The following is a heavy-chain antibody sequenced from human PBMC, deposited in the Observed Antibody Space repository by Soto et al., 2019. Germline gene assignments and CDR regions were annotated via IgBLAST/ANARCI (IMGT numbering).Heavy chain of an antibody. J-gene: IGHJ4*02. D-gene: IGHD6-19*01. CDR1: GYTFTSYA. CDR2: INAGNGNT. Sequence: QVQLVQSGAEVKKPGASVKVSCKASGYTFTSYAMHWVRQAPGQRLEWMGWINAGNGNTKYSQKFQGRVTITRDTSASTAYMELSSLRSEDTAVYYCARGGLIAVAAALSYWGQGTLVTVSS. CDR3: ARGGLIAVAAALSY. V-gene: IGHV1-3*01.